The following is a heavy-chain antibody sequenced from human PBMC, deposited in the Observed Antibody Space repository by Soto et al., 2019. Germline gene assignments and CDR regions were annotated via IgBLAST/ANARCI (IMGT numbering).Heavy chain of an antibody. D-gene: IGHD5-12*01. CDR1: GGSFSSFG. J-gene: IGHJ4*02. Sequence: SVKVSCKASGGSFSSFGISWVRQAPGQGLEWMGGIIPVFGRPNYAQRFRGRLTITADESTNTVYLELIDLRSEDTAVYYCAREGTGYNLWGPGTQVTVSS. CDR3: AREGTGYNL. V-gene: IGHV1-69*13. CDR2: IIPVFGRP.